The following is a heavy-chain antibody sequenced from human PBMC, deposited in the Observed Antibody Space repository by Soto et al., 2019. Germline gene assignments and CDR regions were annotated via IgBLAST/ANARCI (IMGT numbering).Heavy chain of an antibody. CDR3: ASTEGYSGYDYRPSYYYYGMDV. D-gene: IGHD5-12*01. Sequence: GASVKVSCKASGYTFTSYYMHWVRQAPGQGLEWVGIINPSGGSTSYAQKFQGRVTMTRDTSTSTVYMELSSLRSEDTAVYYCASTEGYSGYDYRPSYYYYGMDVWGQGTTVTVSS. CDR2: INPSGGST. J-gene: IGHJ6*02. V-gene: IGHV1-46*01. CDR1: GYTFTSYY.